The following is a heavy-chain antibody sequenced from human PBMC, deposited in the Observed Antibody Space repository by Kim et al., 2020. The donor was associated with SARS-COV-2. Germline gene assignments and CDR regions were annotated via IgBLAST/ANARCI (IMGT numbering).Heavy chain of an antibody. CDR3: VKDLDYGALDY. J-gene: IGHJ4*02. CDR1: GFTFSSYA. V-gene: IGHV3-64D*09. D-gene: IGHD3-16*01. CDR2: ISSNGGST. Sequence: GGSLRLSCSASGFTFSSYAMHWVRQAPGKGLEYVSAISSNGGSTYSANSVKGKFTISRDNSKTTLYLQMSSLRAEDTAVYYCVKDLDYGALDYWGQGTLVTVSS.